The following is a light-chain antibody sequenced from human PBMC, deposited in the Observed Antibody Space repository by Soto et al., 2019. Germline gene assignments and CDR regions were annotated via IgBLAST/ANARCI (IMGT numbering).Light chain of an antibody. Sequence: DIQMTQSPSSVSASVGARVTITCRASQGISSWLAWYQQRPGKAPNLLIYAASTLQSGVPSRFSVSGSGTDFTLTISSLQPEDFASYYCQQADTFPLTFGGGTKVEIK. CDR1: QGISSW. CDR2: AAS. V-gene: IGKV1-12*01. CDR3: QQADTFPLT. J-gene: IGKJ4*01.